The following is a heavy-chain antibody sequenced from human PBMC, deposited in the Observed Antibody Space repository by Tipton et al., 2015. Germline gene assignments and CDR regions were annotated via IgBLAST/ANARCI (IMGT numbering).Heavy chain of an antibody. V-gene: IGHV3-23*01. CDR2: ISGSGGST. J-gene: IGHJ4*02. CDR3: AARPGSGTHYLGTFDY. CDR1: GFTFSSYN. D-gene: IGHD3-10*01. Sequence: SLRLSCAASGFTFSSYNMDWVRQAPGKGLEWVSAISGSGGSTYYVDSVKGRFTISRDNSKNTLSLQMNSLRADDTAVYYCAARPGSGTHYLGTFDYWGQGTLVTVSS.